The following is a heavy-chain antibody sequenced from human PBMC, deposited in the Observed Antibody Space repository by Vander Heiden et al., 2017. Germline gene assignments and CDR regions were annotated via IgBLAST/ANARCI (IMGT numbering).Heavy chain of an antibody. J-gene: IGHJ4*02. CDR2: IKSKTDGRTT. D-gene: IGHD1-20*01. Sequence: EVQLVVPGGGLVNTWVSLSLSCGASRFRIGNVRTNWVRQAPGKGLEWVGRIKSKTDGRTTDYAAPVKGRFTISRDDSKNTMYLQMNSLKTEDTAVYYCTTGEESITGANFDYWGQGTLVTVSS. CDR1: RFRIGNVR. V-gene: IGHV3-15*07. CDR3: TTGEESITGANFDY.